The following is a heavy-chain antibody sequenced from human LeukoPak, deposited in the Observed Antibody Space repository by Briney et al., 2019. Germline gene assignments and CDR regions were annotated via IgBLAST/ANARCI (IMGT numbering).Heavy chain of an antibody. D-gene: IGHD6-13*01. J-gene: IGHJ4*02. Sequence: VGSLRLSCAASGFTFRSSGMHWVRQAPGKGLEWVAFIRYDASNKYYADSVKGRFTISRDNSKNTLSLQMNSLRVEDTAVYYCAKSEGSSSWIYFGFWGQGTLLTVSS. CDR2: IRYDASNK. V-gene: IGHV3-30*02. CDR3: AKSEGSSSWIYFGF. CDR1: GFTFRSSG.